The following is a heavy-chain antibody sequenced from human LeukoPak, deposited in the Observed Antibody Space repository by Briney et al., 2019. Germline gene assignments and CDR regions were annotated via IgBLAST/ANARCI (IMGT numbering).Heavy chain of an antibody. CDR3: ARGGGYCSSTSCYMPYYYYYYMDV. CDR1: GGSTNSYY. J-gene: IGHJ6*03. CDR2: IYTSGST. V-gene: IGHV4-4*09. Sequence: SETLSLTCTVSGGSTNSYYWSWIRQPPGKGLEWIGYIYTSGSTNYNPSLKSRVTISVDTSKNQFSLKLSSVTAADTAVYYCARGGGYCSSTSCYMPYYYYYYMDVWGKGTTVTVSS. D-gene: IGHD2-2*02.